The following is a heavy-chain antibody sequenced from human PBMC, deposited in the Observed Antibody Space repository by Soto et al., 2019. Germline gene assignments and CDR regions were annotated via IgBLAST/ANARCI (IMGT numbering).Heavy chain of an antibody. D-gene: IGHD3-10*01. CDR2: ISDDGSTI. J-gene: IGHJ4*02. Sequence: EVQLVESGGGLVQPGGSVRLSCAASGFVFSMYWMHWVRQAPDKGLEWVSRISDDGSTIHYADSVKGRFSISRDNAQNILFLEMTALRDDDTAVYYCGRGPRPSSVVTGAFWGQGSPVPVSS. V-gene: IGHV3-74*01. CDR3: GRGPRPSSVVTGAF. CDR1: GFVFSMYW.